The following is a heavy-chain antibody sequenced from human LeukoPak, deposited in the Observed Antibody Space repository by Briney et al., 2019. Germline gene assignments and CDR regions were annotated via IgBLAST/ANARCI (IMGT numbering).Heavy chain of an antibody. V-gene: IGHV3-30*02. Sequence: PGGSLRLSCAASGFTFSRYGMHWVRQAPGKGLEWVSFTRFDGKNKYYADSVKGRFTISRDNAKNSLYLQMNSLRAEDTAVYYCASDWASIAVVGRDYWGQGTLVTVSS. CDR3: ASDWASIAVVGRDY. D-gene: IGHD6-19*01. J-gene: IGHJ4*02. CDR1: GFTFSRYG. CDR2: TRFDGKNK.